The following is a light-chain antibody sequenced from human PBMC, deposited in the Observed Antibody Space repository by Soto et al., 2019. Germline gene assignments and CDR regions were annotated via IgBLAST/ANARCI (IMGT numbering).Light chain of an antibody. Sequence: EIVLTQSPGTLSLSPGERATLSCRASESITSSQLAWYQEKPGQAPRLLIYFASTRATGIPDRFSGSGAGTDFTLTISRLEPEDCAVYYCLHYFTAPHSFGQGTKLEI. CDR2: FAS. CDR3: LHYFTAPHS. CDR1: ESITSSQ. J-gene: IGKJ2*03. V-gene: IGKV3-20*01.